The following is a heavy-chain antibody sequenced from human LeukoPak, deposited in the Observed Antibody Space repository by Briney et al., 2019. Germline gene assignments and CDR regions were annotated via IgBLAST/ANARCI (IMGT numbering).Heavy chain of an antibody. CDR2: IDTSGYSI. CDR1: GFKFSDYY. D-gene: IGHD5-18*01. V-gene: IGHV3-11*01. CDR3: ARQSSRGYSYGRYAFDI. J-gene: IGHJ3*02. Sequence: PGGSLRLSCAASGFKFSDYYMSWIRQAPGKGLEWVSYIDTSGYSIYYADSVKGRFTISRDNARNSVYLQMNSLRADDTAVYYCARQSSRGYSYGRYAFDIWGQGTMVTVSS.